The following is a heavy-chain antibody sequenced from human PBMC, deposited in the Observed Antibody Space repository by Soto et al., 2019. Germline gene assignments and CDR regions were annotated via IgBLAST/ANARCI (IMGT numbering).Heavy chain of an antibody. CDR3: AKYLTSGGTVTDWFDP. Sequence: SLRLSCAASGFTFSSYGMHWVRQAPGKGLEWVAVISYDGSNKYYADSVKGRFTISRDNSKNTLYLQMNSLRAEDTAVYYCAKYLTSGGTVTDWFDPWGQGTLVTVSS. D-gene: IGHD4-4*01. CDR2: ISYDGSNK. J-gene: IGHJ5*02. V-gene: IGHV3-30*18. CDR1: GFTFSSYG.